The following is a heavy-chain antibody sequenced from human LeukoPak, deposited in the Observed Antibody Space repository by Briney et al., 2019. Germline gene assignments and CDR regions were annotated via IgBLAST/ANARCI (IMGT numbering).Heavy chain of an antibody. J-gene: IGHJ5*02. CDR3: ARDHRDDSSGYYSWFDP. CDR2: IYHSGST. V-gene: IGHV4-30-2*01. D-gene: IGHD3-22*01. Sequence: SETLSLTCTVSGGSISSSSYYWSWIRQPPGTGLEWIGYIYHSGSTYCNPSLKSRVTISVDTSKNQFSLRLSSVTTADTAVYYCARDHRDDSSGYYSWFDPWGQGTLVTVSS. CDR1: GGSISSSSYY.